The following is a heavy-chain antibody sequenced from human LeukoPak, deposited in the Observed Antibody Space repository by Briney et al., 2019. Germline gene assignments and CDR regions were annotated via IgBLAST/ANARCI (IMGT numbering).Heavy chain of an antibody. V-gene: IGHV3-74*01. CDR2: ISTDGGST. Sequence: GGSLRLSCAASGFTFSSYWMHWVRQAPGKGLVCVSRISTDGGSTTYADSVKGRFTISRDNVKNTLFLQMNSLRAEDTAVYYCASYLASIPSGMDVWGQGTTVTVSS. CDR1: GFTFSSYW. D-gene: IGHD2/OR15-2a*01. J-gene: IGHJ6*02. CDR3: ASYLASIPSGMDV.